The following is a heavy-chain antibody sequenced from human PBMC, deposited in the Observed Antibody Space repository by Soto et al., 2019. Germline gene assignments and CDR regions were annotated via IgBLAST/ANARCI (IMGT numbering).Heavy chain of an antibody. CDR1: GFTFSTYA. CDR2: VSSGGGT. CDR3: AKRRGAGGHFDY. V-gene: IGHV3-23*01. Sequence: EVELLESGGGLVQPEGSLRLSCAASGFTFSTYAMGWVRQAPGKGLEWVSVVSSGGGTHYAASVKGRFTVSRDNSKNTLSLQMNSLRADDTAVYDCAKRRGAGGHFDYWGQGALVTVSS. D-gene: IGHD2-15*01. J-gene: IGHJ4*02.